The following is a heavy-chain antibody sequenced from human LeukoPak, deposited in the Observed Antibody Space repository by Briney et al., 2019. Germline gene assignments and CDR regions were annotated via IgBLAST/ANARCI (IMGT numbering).Heavy chain of an antibody. CDR3: ARVTTVLTVDY. J-gene: IGHJ4*02. D-gene: IGHD4-23*01. CDR2: IYYSGST. Sequence: SQTLSHTCTVSGGSISSGGYYWSWIRQPPGKGLEWIGSIYYSGSTYYSPSLKSRVTISVDTSKSQFSLNLSSVTAADTAVYYCARVTTVLTVDYWGQGTLVTVSS. V-gene: IGHV4-30-2*03. CDR1: GGSISSGGYY.